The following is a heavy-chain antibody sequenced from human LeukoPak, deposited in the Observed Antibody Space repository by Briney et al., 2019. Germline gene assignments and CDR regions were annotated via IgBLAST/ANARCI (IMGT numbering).Heavy chain of an antibody. CDR2: IYYTGST. D-gene: IGHD2-2*01. CDR3: ASSQKYCSSSTCNNLDY. J-gene: IGHJ4*02. CDR1: GDSMRSYY. V-gene: IGHV4-59*01. Sequence: SETLPLTCTVSGDSMRSYYWSWIRQPPGKGLEWIGYIYYTGSTNYNPSLKSRVTISIDTSKNHFSLRLSSVTAADTAMYYCASSQKYCSSSTCNNLDYWGQGALVTVSS.